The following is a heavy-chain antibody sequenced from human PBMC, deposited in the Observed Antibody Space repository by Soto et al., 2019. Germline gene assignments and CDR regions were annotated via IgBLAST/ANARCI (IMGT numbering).Heavy chain of an antibody. CDR1: GFTFSGSA. CDR2: IRIKANSYAT. V-gene: IGHV3-73*02. CDR3: TSRRITMVRGVIPGLDYGMDV. D-gene: IGHD3-10*01. J-gene: IGHJ6*02. Sequence: EVQLVESGGGLVQPGGSLKLSCAASGFTFSGSAMHWVRQASGKGLEWVGRIRIKANSYATAYAASVKGRFTISRDDSKNTAYLQMNSLKTEDTAVYYCTSRRITMVRGVIPGLDYGMDVWGQGTTVTVSS.